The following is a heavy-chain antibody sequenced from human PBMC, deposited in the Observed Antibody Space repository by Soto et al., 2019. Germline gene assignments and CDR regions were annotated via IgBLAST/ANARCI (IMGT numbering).Heavy chain of an antibody. D-gene: IGHD6-13*01. V-gene: IGHV4-34*01. CDR1: GGSFSGYY. CDR2: INHSGST. J-gene: IGHJ3*02. Sequence: QVQLQQWGAGLLKPSETLSLTCAVYGGSFSGYYWSWIRQPPGKGLEWIGEINHSGSTNYNPSLKSRVTISVDTSQNQFSLKLSSVTAADTAVYYCAGAAADDAFDIWGQGTMVTVSS. CDR3: AGAAADDAFDI.